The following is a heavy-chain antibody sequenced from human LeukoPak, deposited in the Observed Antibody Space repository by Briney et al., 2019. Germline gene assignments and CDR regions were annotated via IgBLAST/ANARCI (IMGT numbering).Heavy chain of an antibody. CDR3: ARDGSSWYSCFDY. CDR1: GFTFSSYA. CDR2: ISYDGSNE. J-gene: IGHJ4*02. V-gene: IGHV3-30*04. D-gene: IGHD6-13*01. Sequence: PGRSLRLSCAASGFTFSSYAMHWVRQAPGKGLEWVAVISYDGSNEYYADSVKGRFTISRDNSKNTLYLQMNSLRAEDTAVYYCARDGSSWYSCFDYWGQGTLVTVSS.